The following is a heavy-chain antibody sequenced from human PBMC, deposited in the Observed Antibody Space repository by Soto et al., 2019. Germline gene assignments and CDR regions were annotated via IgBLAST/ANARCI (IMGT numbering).Heavy chain of an antibody. CDR1: GGSISSYY. CDR3: VRRDRVAAIGYQVHAFDI. CDR2: IYYSGST. D-gene: IGHD2-15*01. V-gene: IGHV4-59*08. Sequence: SETLSLTCTVSGGSISSYYWSWIRQPPGKGLEWIGYIYYSGSTNYNPSLKSRVTISVDTSKNQFSLKLSSVTAADTAVYYCVRRDRVAAIGYQVHAFDIWGQGTMVTVSS. J-gene: IGHJ3*02.